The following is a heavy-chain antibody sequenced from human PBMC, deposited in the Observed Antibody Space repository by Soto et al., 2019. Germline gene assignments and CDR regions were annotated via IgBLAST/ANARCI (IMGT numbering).Heavy chain of an antibody. D-gene: IGHD6-6*01. J-gene: IGHJ6*02. CDR2: INPSGGST. Sequence: ASVKVSCKASGYTFTSYYIHWVRQAPGQGLEWVGIINPSGGSTSYAQKFQGRVTMTRDKSTSTAYMELSSLRSEDTAVYYCARQYEAKTRKASSSHYYYYGMDVWGQGTTVTVSS. V-gene: IGHV1-46*01. CDR1: GYTFTSYY. CDR3: ARQYEAKTRKASSSHYYYYGMDV.